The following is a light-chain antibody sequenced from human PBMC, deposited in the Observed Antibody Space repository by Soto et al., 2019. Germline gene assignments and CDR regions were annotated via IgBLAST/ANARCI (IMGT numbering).Light chain of an antibody. CDR1: QNVSHW. V-gene: IGKV1-5*01. CDR2: DVS. J-gene: IGKJ1*01. Sequence: DIQMTQSPSTLSASIGDRVTITCRASQNVSHWLAWYRQKPGKAPNLLIYDVSSSESGVPSRFSGSGSGTEFTLTVSSLQPDDFATYFCQQYYGFPWTFGQGTKVDIK. CDR3: QQYYGFPWT.